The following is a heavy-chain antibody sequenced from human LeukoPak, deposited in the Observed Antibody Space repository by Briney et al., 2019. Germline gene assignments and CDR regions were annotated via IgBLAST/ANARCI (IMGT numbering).Heavy chain of an antibody. Sequence: GGSLRLSCAASGFTFSCYGMSWVRQAPGKGLEWVSAISGSGGSTYYADSVKGRFTISRDNSKNTLYLQMNSLRAEDTAVYYCAKWDTYYDSSGYYFYWGQGTLVTVSS. J-gene: IGHJ4*02. V-gene: IGHV3-23*01. CDR2: ISGSGGST. CDR3: AKWDTYYDSSGYYFY. CDR1: GFTFSCYG. D-gene: IGHD3-22*01.